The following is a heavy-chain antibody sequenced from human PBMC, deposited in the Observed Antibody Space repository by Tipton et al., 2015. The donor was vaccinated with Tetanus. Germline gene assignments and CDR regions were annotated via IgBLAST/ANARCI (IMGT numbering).Heavy chain of an antibody. CDR1: GGTFTNYA. Sequence: QSGAEVKKPGSSVKVSCKASGGTFTNYALSWVRQAPGQGLEWVGGITPIFGTTNSAPKFQGRVTMTTDTSTNTAYMELRSLRSDDAALYYCARGGSHFDYWGQGTLVTVSS. CDR2: ITPIFGTT. D-gene: IGHD1-26*01. J-gene: IGHJ4*02. CDR3: ARGGSHFDY. V-gene: IGHV1-69*05.